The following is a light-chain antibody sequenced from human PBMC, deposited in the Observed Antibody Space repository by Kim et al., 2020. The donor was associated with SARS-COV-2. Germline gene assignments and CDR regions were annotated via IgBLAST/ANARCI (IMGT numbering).Light chain of an antibody. CDR2: AAS. J-gene: IGKJ2*01. V-gene: IGKV1-39*01. Sequence: ASGGDRVTITCRASQSISSYLNWYQQKPGKAPNLLIYAASSLQSGVPSRFSGSGFGTDFTLSISSLQPEDFATYYCQQSYSTPPYTFGQGTKLEI. CDR1: QSISSY. CDR3: QQSYSTPPYT.